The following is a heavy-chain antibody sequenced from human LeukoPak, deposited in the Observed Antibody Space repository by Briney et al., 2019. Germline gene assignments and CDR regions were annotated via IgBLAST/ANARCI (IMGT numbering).Heavy chain of an antibody. D-gene: IGHD2-15*01. V-gene: IGHV3-48*04. Sequence: GSLRLSCAGSGFTFSSYNMNRVRQAPGKGLEWISYISSSSNTTYYADSVKGRFTISRDNAKNSLYLQMNSLRAEDTAVYYCARVRGGYCSGGSCYYYFFDYWGQGTLVTVSS. J-gene: IGHJ4*02. CDR3: ARVRGGYCSGGSCYYYFFDY. CDR2: ISSSSNTT. CDR1: GFTFSSYN.